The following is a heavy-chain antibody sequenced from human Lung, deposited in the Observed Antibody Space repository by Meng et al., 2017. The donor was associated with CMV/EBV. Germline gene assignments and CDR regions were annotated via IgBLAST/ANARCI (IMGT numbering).Heavy chain of an antibody. CDR2: INPSGGST. D-gene: IGHD3-3*01. CDR1: GYIFTSYY. Sequence: ASXXVSXKASGYIFTSYYMHWVRQAPGQGLEWMGIINPSGGSTSYAQKFQGRVTMTRDTSTSTVYMELSSLRSEDTAVYYCARDFIPVFGVAPTYYYYGMDVWXQGTTVTVSS. J-gene: IGHJ6*02. V-gene: IGHV1-46*01. CDR3: ARDFIPVFGVAPTYYYYGMDV.